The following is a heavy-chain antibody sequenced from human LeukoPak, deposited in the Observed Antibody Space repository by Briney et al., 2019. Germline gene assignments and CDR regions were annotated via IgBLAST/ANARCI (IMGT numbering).Heavy chain of an antibody. Sequence: GGSLRLSCAASGFTFSSYAMHWVRQAPGKGLEWVAVISYDGSNKYYADSVKGRFTISRDNSKNTLYLQMNSLRAEDTAVYYCARDLRHIVVVTAINPGYWGQGTLVTVSS. CDR2: ISYDGSNK. J-gene: IGHJ4*02. V-gene: IGHV3-30-3*01. D-gene: IGHD2-21*02. CDR1: GFTFSSYA. CDR3: ARDLRHIVVVTAINPGY.